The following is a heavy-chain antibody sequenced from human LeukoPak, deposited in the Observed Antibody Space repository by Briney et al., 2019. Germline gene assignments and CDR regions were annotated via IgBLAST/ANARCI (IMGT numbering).Heavy chain of an antibody. D-gene: IGHD3-10*01. V-gene: IGHV5-51*01. CDR3: ARHYYDSGSYYTDH. Sequence: LGESLKISCKGSGYSFISYWIAWVRQMPGKGLEWMGIIYPGDSETRYSPSFQGQVTISADKSISTAYLQWSSLKASDTAMYYCARHYYDSGSYYTDHWGQGTLVTVSS. CDR1: GYSFISYW. J-gene: IGHJ4*02. CDR2: IYPGDSET.